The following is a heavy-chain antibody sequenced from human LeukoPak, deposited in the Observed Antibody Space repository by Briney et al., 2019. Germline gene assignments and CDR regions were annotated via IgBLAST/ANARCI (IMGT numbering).Heavy chain of an antibody. V-gene: IGHV1-2*02. CDR2: INPNSGGT. Sequence: GASVKVSCKASGYTFTGYYMHWVRQAPGQGLEWMGWINPNSGGTNYAQKFQGRVTMTTDTSTSTAYMELRSLRSDDTAVYYCARAYAPQVPAAKFDWFDPWGQGTLVTVSS. CDR1: GYTFTGYY. D-gene: IGHD2-2*01. CDR3: ARAYAPQVPAAKFDWFDP. J-gene: IGHJ5*02.